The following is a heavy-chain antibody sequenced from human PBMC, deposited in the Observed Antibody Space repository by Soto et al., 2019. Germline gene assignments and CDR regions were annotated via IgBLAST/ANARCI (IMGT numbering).Heavy chain of an antibody. D-gene: IGHD4-4*01. CDR2: VYYSGST. J-gene: IGHJ6*02. CDR3: ARDGDGRMTTNPYYYNGMDV. CDR1: GGSINSYY. V-gene: IGHV4-59*01. Sequence: SETLSLTYTVSGGSINSYYWSWIRQPPGKGLEWIGYVYYSGSTDYNPSLKSRVTISLDTSNYQFSLKLSSVTAADTAVYYCARDGDGRMTTNPYYYNGMDVWGPGTTVTVSS.